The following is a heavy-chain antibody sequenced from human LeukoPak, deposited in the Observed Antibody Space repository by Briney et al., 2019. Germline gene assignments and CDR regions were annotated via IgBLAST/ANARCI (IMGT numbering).Heavy chain of an antibody. CDR1: GGSFSGYY. J-gene: IGHJ4*02. CDR3: ARGRRGVVAATFLDY. D-gene: IGHD2-15*01. CDR2: INHSGST. Sequence: SETLSLTCAVYGGSFSGYYWSWIRQPPGKGLEWIGEINHSGSTNYNPSLKSQVTISVDTSKNQFSLKLSSVTAADTAVYYCARGRRGVVAATFLDYWGQGTLVTVSS. V-gene: IGHV4-34*01.